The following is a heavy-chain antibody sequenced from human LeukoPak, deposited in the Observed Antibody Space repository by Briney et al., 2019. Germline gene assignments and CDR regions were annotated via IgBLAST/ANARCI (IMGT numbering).Heavy chain of an antibody. CDR3: AKDLHYGSADY. Sequence: SGGSLRLSCAASGFTFSSYAMSWVRQAPGKGLEWVSGISGSGGSTYYADSVKGRFTISRDNAKNALYLQMNSLRAEDTAVYYCAKDLHYGSADYWGQGTLVTVSS. V-gene: IGHV3-23*01. CDR1: GFTFSSYA. CDR2: ISGSGGST. J-gene: IGHJ4*02. D-gene: IGHD3-10*01.